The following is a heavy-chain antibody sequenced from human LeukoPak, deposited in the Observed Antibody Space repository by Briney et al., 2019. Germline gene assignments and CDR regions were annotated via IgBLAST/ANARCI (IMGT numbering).Heavy chain of an antibody. V-gene: IGHV1-2*06. CDR3: ARGRAARNQNWFDP. D-gene: IGHD2-15*01. CDR2: INPNGGGT. CDR1: GYTFTGYY. J-gene: IGHJ5*02. Sequence: ASVKVSCKASGYTFTGYYMHWVRQAPGQGLEWMGRINPNGGGTNYAQKFQGRVTMTRDTSISTAYMELSRLRSDDTAVYYCARGRAARNQNWFDPWGQGTLVTVSS.